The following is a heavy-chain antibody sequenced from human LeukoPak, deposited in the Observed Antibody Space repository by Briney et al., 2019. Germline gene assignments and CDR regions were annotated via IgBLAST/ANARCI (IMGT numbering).Heavy chain of an antibody. J-gene: IGHJ4*02. CDR1: GFTFHDYA. CDR2: ISWNGATI. Sequence: GRPLRLSCAASGFTFHDYAMHWVRQAPGKGLEWVSGISWNGATIDYADSVKGRFTISRDNAKNSLYLQMNSLRPEDMALYYCAKGPTYSSSSLFDYWGQGTLVAVSS. D-gene: IGHD6-6*01. CDR3: AKGPTYSSSSLFDY. V-gene: IGHV3-9*03.